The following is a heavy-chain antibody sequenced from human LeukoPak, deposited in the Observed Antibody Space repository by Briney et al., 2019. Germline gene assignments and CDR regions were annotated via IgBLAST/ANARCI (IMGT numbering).Heavy chain of an antibody. V-gene: IGHV3-23*01. CDR2: ISGSGGST. CDR1: GFTFSSYA. J-gene: IGHJ4*02. CDR3: AKDVKYYYDSSGYYDY. D-gene: IGHD3-22*01. Sequence: GGSLRLSCAASGFTFSSYAMSWVRQAPGKGLEWVSAISGSGGSTYYADSVKGRFTISRDNSKNTLYLQMNSLRAEDTAVYYCAKDVKYYYDSSGYYDYWGQGTLVTVSS.